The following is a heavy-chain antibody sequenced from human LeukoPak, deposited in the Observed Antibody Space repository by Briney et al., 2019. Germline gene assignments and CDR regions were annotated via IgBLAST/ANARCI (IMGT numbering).Heavy chain of an antibody. CDR2: IYYSGST. CDR3: ARPTTVTTSHY. D-gene: IGHD4-17*01. Sequence: SETLSLTCTVSGGSISSSSYYWGWIRQPPGKGLEWIGSIYYSGSTYYNPSLKSRVTISVDTSKNQFSLKLSSVTAADTAVYYCARPTTVTTSHYWGQGTLVTVSS. J-gene: IGHJ4*02. V-gene: IGHV4-39*01. CDR1: GGSISSSSYY.